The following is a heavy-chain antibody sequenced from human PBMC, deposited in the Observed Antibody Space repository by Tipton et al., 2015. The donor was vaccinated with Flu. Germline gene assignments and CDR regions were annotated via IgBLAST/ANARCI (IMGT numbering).Heavy chain of an antibody. CDR1: GYSISSGYY. CDR2: IYHSGST. V-gene: IGHV4-38-2*01. Sequence: TLSLTCAVSGYSISSGYYWGWIRQPPGKGLEWIGSIYHSGSTYYNPSLKSRVTISVDTSKNQFSLKLSSVTAADTAVYYCAGQLSVGATSGFDYWGQGTLVTVSS. D-gene: IGHD1-26*01. CDR3: AGQLSVGATSGFDY. J-gene: IGHJ4*02.